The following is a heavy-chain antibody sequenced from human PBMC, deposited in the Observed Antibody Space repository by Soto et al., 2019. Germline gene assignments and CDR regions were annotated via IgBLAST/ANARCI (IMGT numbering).Heavy chain of an antibody. CDR1: GGSILDSTYY. V-gene: IGHV4-39*01. CDR2: IFYSGGT. CDR3: ARQASGYYYGWFDP. J-gene: IGHJ5*02. D-gene: IGHD3-22*01. Sequence: QLLLQESGPGLVKPSETLSLTCTVSGGSILDSTYYWAWIRQPPGKGLEWIGTIFYSGGTFYTPSLKSRVPMSVDTSNNQFSLKLGSVTAADTAVYYCARQASGYYYGWFDPWGQGTLVTVSS.